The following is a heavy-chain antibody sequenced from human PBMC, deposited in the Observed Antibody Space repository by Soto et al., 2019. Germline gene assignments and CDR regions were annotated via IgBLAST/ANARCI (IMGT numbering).Heavy chain of an antibody. V-gene: IGHV1-2*02. CDR2: INPNSGSP. CDR3: SGGGVWVGELPPGT. J-gene: IGHJ5*02. D-gene: IGHD3-10*01. CDR1: GYTFTGYY. Sequence: QVQLVQSGAEVKKPGASVKVSCKASGYTFTGYYMHWVRQAPGQGLEWMGWINPNSGSPNYAQKFQGRVIMTRDTTISTAYMELRRLRSDDKAVYYCSGGGVWVGELPPGTWCQGTLVTVSS.